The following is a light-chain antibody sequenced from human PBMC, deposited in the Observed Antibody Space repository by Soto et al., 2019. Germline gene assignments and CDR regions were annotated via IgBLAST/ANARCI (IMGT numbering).Light chain of an antibody. CDR3: QSYDSSLSGYV. V-gene: IGLV1-40*01. J-gene: IGLJ1*01. CDR2: INI. CDR1: SSNIGAGYD. Sequence: QSVLTQPPSVSGAPGQWVTISCTGSSSNIGAGYDVHWYQQLPGTAPKLLIFININRPSGVPDRFSGSKSGTTASLAITELRAEDEADYYCQSYDSSLSGYVFGTGTKVTVL.